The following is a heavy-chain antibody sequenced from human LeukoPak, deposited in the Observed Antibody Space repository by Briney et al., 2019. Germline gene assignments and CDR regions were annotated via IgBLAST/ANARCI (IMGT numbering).Heavy chain of an antibody. Sequence: ASVKVSFTASGYTFTGYYMHWVRQAPGQGLEWMGWINPNSGGTNYAQKFQGRVTMTRNTSISTAYMELSSLRSEDTAVYYCARALTYYYGSGSSYYMDVWGKGTTVTVSS. CDR2: INPNSGGT. D-gene: IGHD3-10*01. CDR1: GYTFTGYY. V-gene: IGHV1-2*02. CDR3: ARALTYYYGSGSSYYMDV. J-gene: IGHJ6*03.